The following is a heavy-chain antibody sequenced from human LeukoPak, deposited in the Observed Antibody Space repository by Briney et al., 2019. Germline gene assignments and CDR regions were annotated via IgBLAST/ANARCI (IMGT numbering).Heavy chain of an antibody. J-gene: IGHJ4*02. V-gene: IGHV3-64D*06. CDR1: GFTFGSYA. CDR2: ISTNGITT. CDR3: VATSVAVREFDY. Sequence: GGSLRLSCSASGFTFGSYAMHWVRRAPGKGLEYVSAISTNGITTFYADSVKGRFTISRDNSKNTLYLQMSSLRAEDSAVYYCVATSVAVREFDYWGQGTLVTVSS. D-gene: IGHD3-10*01.